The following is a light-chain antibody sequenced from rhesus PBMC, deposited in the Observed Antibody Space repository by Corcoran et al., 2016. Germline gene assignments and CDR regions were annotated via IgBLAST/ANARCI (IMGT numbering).Light chain of an antibody. Sequence: DIHMTQSPSSVSASVGDRVPITCRASQDIRTNSDWYTQKPAKSPMLLVYYATTLQSGVPSRFSGSGSGTEFPLTISGLQPEDFATYYCQQYNDLVTFGGGTKVEIK. CDR1: QDIRTN. CDR3: QQYNDLVT. J-gene: IGKJ4*01. CDR2: YAT. V-gene: IGKV1-25*01.